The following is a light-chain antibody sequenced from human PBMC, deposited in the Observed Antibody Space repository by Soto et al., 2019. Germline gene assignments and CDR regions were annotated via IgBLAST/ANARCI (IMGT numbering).Light chain of an antibody. CDR1: SSNLGADYA. CDR2: ANT. V-gene: IGLV1-40*01. J-gene: IGLJ1*01. CDR3: LAYDSRLSGYV. Sequence: QSVLTQPPSVSGAPGQRVTISCTGSSSNLGADYAAHWYQQFPGTAPKLLMYANTNRPSGVPDRFSASKSGTSASLAITGLQPEDEADYYCLAYDSRLSGYVFGTGTKVTVL.